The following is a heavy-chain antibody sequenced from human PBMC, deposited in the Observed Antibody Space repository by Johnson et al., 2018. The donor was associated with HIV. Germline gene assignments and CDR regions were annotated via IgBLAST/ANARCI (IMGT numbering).Heavy chain of an antibody. CDR2: INWNGGST. V-gene: IGHV3-20*04. CDR1: GFRFDDYG. CDR3: ARVVKFNWSFAAFDI. Sequence: VQLVESGGGVVRPGGSLRLSCAASGFRFDDYGINWVRQAPGKGLEWVCGINWNGGSTGYADSVKGRFTISRDNAKKSLYLQMSSLRAEDTAFYYCARVVKFNWSFAAFDIWGQGTMVTVPS. D-gene: IGHD1-26*01. J-gene: IGHJ3*02.